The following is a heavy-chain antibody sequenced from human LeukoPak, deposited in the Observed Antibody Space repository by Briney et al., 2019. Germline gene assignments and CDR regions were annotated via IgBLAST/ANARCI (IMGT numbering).Heavy chain of an antibody. CDR1: GYTFTGYY. CDR2: INPNSGGT. D-gene: IGHD3-3*01. CDR3: ARAWSDFWSGYYMSAFDI. Sequence: ASVKVSCKASGYTFTGYYMHWVRQARGQGLEWMGWINPNSGGTNYAQKFQGRVTMTRDTSISTAYMELSRLRSDDTAVYYCARAWSDFWSGYYMSAFDIWGQGTMVTVSS. J-gene: IGHJ3*02. V-gene: IGHV1-2*02.